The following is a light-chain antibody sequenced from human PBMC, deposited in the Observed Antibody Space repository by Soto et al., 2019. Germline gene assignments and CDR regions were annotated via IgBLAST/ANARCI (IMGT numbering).Light chain of an antibody. CDR1: SSDVGSYNL. CDR2: EGS. V-gene: IGLV2-23*03. Sequence: QSVLTQPASVSGSPGQSITISCTGTSSDVGSYNLVSWYQQHPGKAPNLMIYEGSKRPSGVSNRFSGSKSGNTASLTISGLQAEDEAEYYCCSYAGSSTFVVFGGGTKVTVL. J-gene: IGLJ2*01. CDR3: CSYAGSSTFVV.